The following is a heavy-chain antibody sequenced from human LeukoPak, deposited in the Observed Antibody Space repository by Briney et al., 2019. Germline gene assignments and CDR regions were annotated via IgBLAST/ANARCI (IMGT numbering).Heavy chain of an antibody. CDR3: ARGDYGDYGIDY. CDR2: IYHSGST. V-gene: IGHV4-38-2*01. CDR1: GYSISSGYY. D-gene: IGHD4-17*01. Sequence: SETLSLTCAVSGYSISSGYYWGWIRQPPGKGLEWIGSIYHSGSTYYNPSLKSRVTISVDTSKNHFSLKLSSVTAADTAVYYCARGDYGDYGIDYWGQGTLVTVSS. J-gene: IGHJ4*02.